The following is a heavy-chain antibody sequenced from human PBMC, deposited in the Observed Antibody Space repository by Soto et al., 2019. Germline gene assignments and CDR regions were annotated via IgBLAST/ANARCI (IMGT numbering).Heavy chain of an antibody. CDR2: ISGSGGSI. J-gene: IGHJ4*02. V-gene: IGHV3-23*01. CDR1: GFTFNNYA. D-gene: IGHD3-22*01. CDR3: AKDFVYDSIDYLPYLDN. Sequence: PGGSLRLSCAASGFTFNNYAMSWVRQAPGKGLEWVSTISGSGGSIYYADSVKGRFTISRDNSKNTLYLQMDSLRAEDTAVYYCAKDFVYDSIDYLPYLDNWGQGTLVTVSS.